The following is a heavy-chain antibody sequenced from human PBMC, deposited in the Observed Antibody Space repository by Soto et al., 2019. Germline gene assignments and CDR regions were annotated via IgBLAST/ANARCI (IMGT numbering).Heavy chain of an antibody. D-gene: IGHD3-10*01. CDR2: IDPSDSHI. V-gene: IGHV5-10-1*04. Sequence: PGESLKISCKSSEYSFNSYWTNWVRQMPGKGLEWMGRIDPSDSHINYSPSFQGQVTISADKSISTAYLQWCSLKATYPAMYYCARRGYGSGMYYLTRPHFGYYYYGMDVWSQGTTV. CDR1: EYSFNSYW. J-gene: IGHJ6*02. CDR3: ARRGYGSGMYYLTRPHFGYYYYGMDV.